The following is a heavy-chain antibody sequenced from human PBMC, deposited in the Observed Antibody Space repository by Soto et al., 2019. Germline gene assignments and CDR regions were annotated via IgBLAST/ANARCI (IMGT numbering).Heavy chain of an antibody. J-gene: IGHJ4*02. CDR3: ARQAFLRGSSWYVTDY. CDR1: GGSISSTNYN. V-gene: IGHV4-39*01. D-gene: IGHD6-13*01. Sequence: SETLSLTCTVSGGSISSTNYNWGWIRQPPGKGLEWIGTTSYRGSTFYNPSLKSRVTISIDTSKNQLSLKLSSLTAADTAVYHCARQAFLRGSSWYVTDYWGPGTLVTVYS. CDR2: TSYRGST.